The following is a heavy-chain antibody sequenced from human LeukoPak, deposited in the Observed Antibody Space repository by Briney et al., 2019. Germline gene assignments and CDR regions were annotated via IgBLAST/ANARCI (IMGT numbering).Heavy chain of an antibody. CDR2: INPNSGGT. D-gene: IGHD3-22*01. Sequence: ASVKVSCKASGYTFTGYYMHWVRQAPGQGLEWTGWINPNSGGTNYAQKFQGRVTMTRDTSISTAYMELSRLRSDDTAVYYCARDLRAYYYDSSGNDYFDYWGQGTLVTVSS. J-gene: IGHJ4*02. CDR1: GYTFTGYY. CDR3: ARDLRAYYYDSSGNDYFDY. V-gene: IGHV1-2*02.